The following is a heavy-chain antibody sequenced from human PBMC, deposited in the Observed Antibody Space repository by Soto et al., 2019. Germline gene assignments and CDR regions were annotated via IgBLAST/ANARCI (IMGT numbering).Heavy chain of an antibody. Sequence: QLHLQESGPGLVKTSETLSLTCSVSGGSVTSSTYYWGWIRQPPGKGLEWIGNIYYSGSTYFNPSLKSRVTISVDTSKNQFSLRLSSVTATDTAVYYCARLSAITKGRCFDPWGQGILVTVSS. CDR2: IYYSGST. CDR1: GGSVTSSTYY. J-gene: IGHJ5*02. D-gene: IGHD1-20*01. CDR3: ARLSAITKGRCFDP. V-gene: IGHV4-39*01.